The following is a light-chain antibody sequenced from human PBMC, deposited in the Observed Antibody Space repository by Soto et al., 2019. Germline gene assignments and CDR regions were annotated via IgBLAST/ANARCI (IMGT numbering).Light chain of an antibody. CDR3: QQRSNWPA. CDR1: QSVSSY. CDR2: DAS. V-gene: IGKV3-11*01. Sequence: EVVLTQSPGSLSLSPGERHPLSCRASQSVSSYLAWYQQKPGHAPRLLIYDASNRATGIPARFSGSGSGTDFTLTIRSLEPEDSAVYYCQQRSNWPAFGQGTKVDIK. J-gene: IGKJ1*01.